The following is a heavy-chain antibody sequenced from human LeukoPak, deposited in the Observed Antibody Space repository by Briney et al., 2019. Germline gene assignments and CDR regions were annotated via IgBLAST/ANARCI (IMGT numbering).Heavy chain of an antibody. CDR1: GYTFTNYY. Sequence: ASVKVSCKASGYTFTNYYMHWVRQAPGQGLEWMGIINPSGGSTSYAQKFQGRVTMTRDTSTSTDYMELSSLRSEDTAVYYCAREEVAAADVPPMGPDYWGQGTLVTVSS. V-gene: IGHV1-46*01. CDR2: INPSGGST. CDR3: AREEVAAADVPPMGPDY. J-gene: IGHJ4*02. D-gene: IGHD6-13*01.